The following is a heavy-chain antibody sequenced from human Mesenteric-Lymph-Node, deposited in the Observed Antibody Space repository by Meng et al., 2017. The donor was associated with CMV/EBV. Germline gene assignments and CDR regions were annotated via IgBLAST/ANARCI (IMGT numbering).Heavy chain of an antibody. J-gene: IGHJ3*01. CDR2: INLDSGDT. Sequence: ASVKVSCKASGYTFTCYYMHWVRQAPGQGLEWMGRINLDSGDTNYAQKFQGRVTMTRDTSINTAYMELSSLRSDDTAVYFCTRVYIYYQSNGYHDGLDVWGQGTMVTVSS. CDR3: TRVYIYYQSNGYHDGLDV. D-gene: IGHD3-22*01. CDR1: GYTFTCYY. V-gene: IGHV1-2*02.